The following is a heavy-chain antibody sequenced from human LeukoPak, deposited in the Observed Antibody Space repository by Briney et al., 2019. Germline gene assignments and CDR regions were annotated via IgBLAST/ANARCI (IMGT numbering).Heavy chain of an antibody. J-gene: IGHJ5*02. CDR2: ISSSSSYI. Sequence: GGSLRLSCAASGFTFSSYSMNWVRQAPGKGLEWVSSISSSSSYIYYADSVKGRFTISRDNAKNSLYLQMNSLRAEDTAVYYCARSTGLGELSLYHWGQGTLVTVSS. D-gene: IGHD3-16*02. CDR3: ARSTGLGELSLYH. CDR1: GFTFSSYS. V-gene: IGHV3-21*04.